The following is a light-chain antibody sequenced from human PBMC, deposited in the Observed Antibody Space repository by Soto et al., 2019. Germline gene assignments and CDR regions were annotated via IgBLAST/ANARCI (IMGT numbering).Light chain of an antibody. CDR1: QSISSW. V-gene: IGKV1-5*03. CDR3: QQSNSYSWT. Sequence: DIQMTQSPSTLSSSLGDRVTITCRASQSISSWLAWYQQKQGKAPKLLIYKASSLESGVPSRFSGSVSGTECTITISSLKTDDFATYYCQQSNSYSWTFGQGTKVDI. CDR2: KAS. J-gene: IGKJ1*01.